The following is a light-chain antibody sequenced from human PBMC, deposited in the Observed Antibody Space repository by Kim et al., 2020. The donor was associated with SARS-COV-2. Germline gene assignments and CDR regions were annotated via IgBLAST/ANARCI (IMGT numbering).Light chain of an antibody. CDR3: QQRSNWPIT. J-gene: IGKJ5*01. CDR2: DAS. CDR1: QSVSSY. Sequence: EIVLTQSPATLSLSPGERATLSCRASQSVSSYLAWYQQKPGQAPRLLIYDASNRATGTPARFSGSGSGTDFTLTISSLEPEDFAVYYCQQRSNWPITFGQGKRLEIK. V-gene: IGKV3-11*01.